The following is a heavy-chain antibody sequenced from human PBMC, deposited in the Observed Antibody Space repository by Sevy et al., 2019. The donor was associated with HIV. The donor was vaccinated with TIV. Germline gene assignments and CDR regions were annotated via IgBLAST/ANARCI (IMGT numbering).Heavy chain of an antibody. CDR3: ASVSPPGITIFGVVITEGPFDY. Sequence: GGSLRLSCAASGFTFSRYAMHWVRQAPGKGLEWVAVISYDGSNKYYADSVKGRFTISRDNSKNTLYLQMNSLRAEDTAVYYCASVSPPGITIFGVVITEGPFDYWGQGTLVTVSS. D-gene: IGHD3-3*01. V-gene: IGHV3-30-3*01. J-gene: IGHJ4*02. CDR1: GFTFSRYA. CDR2: ISYDGSNK.